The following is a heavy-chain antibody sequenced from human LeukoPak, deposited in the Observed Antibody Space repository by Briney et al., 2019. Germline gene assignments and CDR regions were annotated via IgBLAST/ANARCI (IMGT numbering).Heavy chain of an antibody. CDR3: ARMQENWFDP. Sequence: PGGSLRLSCAASGFTFSSYSMNWVRQAPGKGLEWVSSISSSSSYIYYADSVQGRFTISRDNAKNSLYLQMNSLRAEDTAVYYCARMQENWFDPWGQGTLVTVSS. CDR2: ISSSSSYI. V-gene: IGHV3-21*01. J-gene: IGHJ5*02. CDR1: GFTFSSYS.